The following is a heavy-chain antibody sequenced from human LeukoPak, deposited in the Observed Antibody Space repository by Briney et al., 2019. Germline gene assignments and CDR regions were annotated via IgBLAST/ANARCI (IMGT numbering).Heavy chain of an antibody. J-gene: IGHJ4*02. D-gene: IGHD5-18*01. Sequence: GGSLRLSCAASGFTFSSYGMHWVRQAPGKGLEWVAFIRYDGSHKYYADSVEGRFTISRDSSKNTLYLQMNSLRAEDTALYYCAKGRRYQLRDTTMVTDFDYWGQGTLVTVSS. V-gene: IGHV3-30*02. CDR3: AKGRRYQLRDTTMVTDFDY. CDR2: IRYDGSHK. CDR1: GFTFSSYG.